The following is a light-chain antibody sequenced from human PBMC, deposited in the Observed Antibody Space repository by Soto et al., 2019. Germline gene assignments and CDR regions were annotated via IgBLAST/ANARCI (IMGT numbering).Light chain of an antibody. CDR3: VLYMGRGISM. CDR2: STN. CDR1: SGSVSTDNY. V-gene: IGLV8-61*01. J-gene: IGLJ3*02. Sequence: QAVVTQEPSLSVSPAGTVTLTCGLTSGSVSTDNYPSWYQQTPGQAPRTLIYSTNTRSSGVPDRFSGSILGSKAALTIAGAQADDESDYYCVLYMGRGISMFGGGTKLTVL.